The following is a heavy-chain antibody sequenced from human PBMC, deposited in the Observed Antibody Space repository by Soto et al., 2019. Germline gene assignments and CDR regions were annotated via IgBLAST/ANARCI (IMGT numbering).Heavy chain of an antibody. D-gene: IGHD3-10*01. J-gene: IGHJ3*02. CDR3: ASNGYGGFGELFAFDI. Sequence: SETLSLTCTVSGGSISSYYWSWIRQPAGKGLEWIGRIYTSGSTNYNPSLKSRVTMSVDTSKNQFSLKLSSVTAADTAVYYCASNGYGGFGELFAFDIWGQGSMVTVSS. CDR1: GGSISSYY. V-gene: IGHV4-4*07. CDR2: IYTSGST.